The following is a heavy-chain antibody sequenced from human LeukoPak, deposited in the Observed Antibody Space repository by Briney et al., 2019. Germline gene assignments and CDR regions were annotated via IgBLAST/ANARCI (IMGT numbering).Heavy chain of an antibody. V-gene: IGHV3-23*01. J-gene: IGHJ4*02. CDR1: GFTFSSYA. CDR3: AKDPYPDDILTGSWAY. Sequence: GGSLRLSCAASGFTFSSYAMSWVRQAPGKGLEWVSAISGSGGSTYYADPVKGRFTISRDNSKNTLYLQMNSLRAEDTAVYYCAKDPYPDDILTGSWAYWGQGTLVTVSS. CDR2: ISGSGGST. D-gene: IGHD3-9*01.